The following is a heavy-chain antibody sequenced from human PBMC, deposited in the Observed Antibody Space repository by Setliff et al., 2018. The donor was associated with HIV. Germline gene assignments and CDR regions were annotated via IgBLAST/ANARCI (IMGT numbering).Heavy chain of an antibody. CDR3: AFGTTGTTGGDY. Sequence: TGGSLRLSCAASGFTFSSYSMNWVRQAPGKGLEWVSSISSSSSYIYYADSVKGRFTISRDNAKNSLYLQMNSLRAEDTAVYYCAFGTTGTTGGDYWGQGTLVT. CDR2: ISSSSSYI. J-gene: IGHJ4*02. D-gene: IGHD1-1*01. V-gene: IGHV3-21*01. CDR1: GFTFSSYS.